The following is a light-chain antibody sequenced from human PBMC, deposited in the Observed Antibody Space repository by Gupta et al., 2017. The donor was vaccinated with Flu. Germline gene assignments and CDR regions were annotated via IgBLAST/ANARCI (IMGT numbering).Light chain of an antibody. V-gene: IGLV1-44*01. CDR1: SSNIGGNT. CDR2: SNN. Sequence: QSVLAQPPSASGTPGQRVTISCSGSSSNIGGNTVNWYQQLPGTAPKLLIYSNNERPSGVPDRFSGSKSGTSASLAISGLQSEDEADYYCAAWDDSLNGWVFGGGTMLTVL. J-gene: IGLJ3*02. CDR3: AAWDDSLNGWV.